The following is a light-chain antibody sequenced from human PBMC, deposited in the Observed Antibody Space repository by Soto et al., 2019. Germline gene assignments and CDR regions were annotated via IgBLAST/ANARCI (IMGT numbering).Light chain of an antibody. CDR2: QDS. Sequence: SYELTQPPSVPVSPGQTASITCSGDKLGDKYACWYQQKPGQSPVLVIYQDSKRPSGIPERFSGSNSGNTATLTISGTQAMDEADYYCQAWDNSLVFGGGTKVTVL. V-gene: IGLV3-1*01. J-gene: IGLJ2*01. CDR3: QAWDNSLV. CDR1: KLGDKY.